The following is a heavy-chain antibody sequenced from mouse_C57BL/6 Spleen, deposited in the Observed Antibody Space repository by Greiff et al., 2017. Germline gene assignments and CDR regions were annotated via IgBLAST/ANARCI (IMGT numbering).Heavy chain of an antibody. J-gene: IGHJ2*01. CDR3: AGGYGGSYYLDY. D-gene: IGHD2-2*01. CDR1: GYTFTDYY. V-gene: IGHV1-26*01. Sequence: EVQLQQSGPELVKPGASVKISCKASGYTFTDYYMNWVKQSHGKSLEWIGDINPNNGGTSYNQKFKGKATLTVDKSSSTAYMELRSLTSEDSAVYYCAGGYGGSYYLDYWGQGTTLTVSS. CDR2: INPNNGGT.